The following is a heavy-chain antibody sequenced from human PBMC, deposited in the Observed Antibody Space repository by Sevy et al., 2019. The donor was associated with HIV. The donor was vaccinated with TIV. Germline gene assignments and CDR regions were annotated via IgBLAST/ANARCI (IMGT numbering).Heavy chain of an antibody. V-gene: IGHV3-21*01. D-gene: IGHD2-8*01. CDR2: ISSGSTYI. J-gene: IGHJ5*02. CDR1: GFTFSSYS. CDR3: ARDPPVPRYCTNGVCSRGFDL. Sequence: GGSLRLSCAASGFTFSSYSMNWVRQAPGKGLEWVSPISSGSTYIYYGDSVKGRLTISRDNTKNSLYLQMNSLRAEDTAVYYCARDPPVPRYCTNGVCSRGFDLWGQGTLVTVSS.